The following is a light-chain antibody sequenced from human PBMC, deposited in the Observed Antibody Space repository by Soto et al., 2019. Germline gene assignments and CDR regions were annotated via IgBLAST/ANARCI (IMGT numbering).Light chain of an antibody. J-gene: IGKJ2*01. CDR3: QHYNNWPPYT. CDR1: QSVSRN. CDR2: GAS. V-gene: IGKV3-15*01. Sequence: EVVMTQSPVTLSVSPGERATLSCRASQSVSRNLAWYQQRPGQPPRLVMYGASTRATGIPARFSGSGSGTEFNLTISSLQSEDCVVYYCQHYNNWPPYTFGQGTKLEIK.